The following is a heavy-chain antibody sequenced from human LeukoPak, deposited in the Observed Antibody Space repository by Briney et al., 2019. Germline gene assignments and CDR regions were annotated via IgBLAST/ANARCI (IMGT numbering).Heavy chain of an antibody. CDR2: INHSGST. Sequence: SETLSLTCTVSGGSISSGSYYWSWIRQPPGKGLEWIGEINHSGSTNYNPSLKSRVTISVDTSKNQFSLKLSSVTAADTAVYYCARADIVVVPAAIRPYYYYGMDVWGQGTTVTVSS. J-gene: IGHJ6*02. CDR3: ARADIVVVPAAIRPYYYYGMDV. D-gene: IGHD2-2*02. CDR1: GGSISSGSYY. V-gene: IGHV4-39*07.